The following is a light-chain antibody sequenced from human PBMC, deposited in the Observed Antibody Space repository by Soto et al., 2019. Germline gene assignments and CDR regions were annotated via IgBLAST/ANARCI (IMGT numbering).Light chain of an antibody. J-gene: IGKJ5*01. V-gene: IGKV3-15*01. CDR2: DAS. CDR1: QSVSSS. CDR3: QQRSNWPTIT. Sequence: EIVMTQSPGTLSVSPGERSTLFCRASQSVSSSLAWYQQTPGQAPRLFXYDASTRATGTPDRFSGSGSGTEFTLTISRLEPADFAFYDCQQRSNWPTITFGQGTRLEIK.